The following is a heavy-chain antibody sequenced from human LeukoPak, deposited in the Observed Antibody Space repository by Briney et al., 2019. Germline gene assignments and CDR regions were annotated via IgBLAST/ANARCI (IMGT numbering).Heavy chain of an antibody. CDR1: GFTFSSYG. CDR2: IRYDGSNK. J-gene: IGHJ4*02. Sequence: PGGSLRLSCAASGFTFSSYGMHWVRQAPGKGLEWVAFIRYDGSNKYYADSVKGRFTISRDNSKNTLYLQMNSLRAEDTAVYYCAKDPSYYYDSSGYFDYWGQGTLVTVSS. CDR3: AKDPSYYYDSSGYFDY. V-gene: IGHV3-30*02. D-gene: IGHD3-22*01.